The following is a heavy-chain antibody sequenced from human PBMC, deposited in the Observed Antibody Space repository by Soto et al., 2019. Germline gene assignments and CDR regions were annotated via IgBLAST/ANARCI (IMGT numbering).Heavy chain of an antibody. Sequence: QVQLPESGPGLVKPSQTLSLTCTVSGGYISSGGCYWSWISQHPGKGLEWIGYIYYSGRTYYNPSLKSRATISVDTSKNQFPLKLSSVTAADTAVYYCARSSQSTVTTLDYWGQGTLVTVSS. J-gene: IGHJ4*02. CDR3: ARSSQSTVTTLDY. D-gene: IGHD4-17*01. V-gene: IGHV4-31*03. CDR2: IYYSGRT. CDR1: GGYISSGGCY.